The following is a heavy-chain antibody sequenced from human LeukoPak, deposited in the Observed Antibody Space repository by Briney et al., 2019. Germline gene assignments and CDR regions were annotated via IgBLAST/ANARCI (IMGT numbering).Heavy chain of an antibody. CDR3: ARGRGYCSGGSCYSAPPPSYFDY. D-gene: IGHD2-15*01. CDR2: IYSGGST. Sequence: GGSLRLSCAASGFIVSSNYMSWVRQAPGKGLEWVSVIYSGGSTYYADSVKGRFTISRDNSKNTLYLQMNSLRAEDTAVYYCARGRGYCSGGSCYSAPPPSYFDYWGQGTLVTVSS. J-gene: IGHJ4*02. CDR1: GFIVSSNY. V-gene: IGHV3-66*01.